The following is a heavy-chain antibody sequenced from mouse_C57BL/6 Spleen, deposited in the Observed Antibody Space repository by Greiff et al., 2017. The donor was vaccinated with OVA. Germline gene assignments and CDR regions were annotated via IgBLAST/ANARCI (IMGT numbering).Heavy chain of an antibody. CDR1: GYSITSGYY. CDR2: ISYDGSN. J-gene: IGHJ2*01. CDR3: ARGDGTFDY. Sequence: EVQLQESGPGLVKPSQSLSLTCSVTGYSITSGYYWNWIRQFPGNKLEWMGYISYDGSNKYNPSLKNRISITRDTSKNQFFLKLNSVTTEDTATYYCARGDGTFDYWGQGTTLTVSS. V-gene: IGHV3-6*01. D-gene: IGHD1-1*01.